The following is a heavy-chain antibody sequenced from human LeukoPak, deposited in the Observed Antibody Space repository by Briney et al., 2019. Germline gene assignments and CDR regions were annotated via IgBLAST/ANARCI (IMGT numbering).Heavy chain of an antibody. V-gene: IGHV4-39*01. CDR3: ARGRPDGSGSYYKFDP. D-gene: IGHD3-10*01. Sequence: GWVRQAPGKGLEWIGSIYYSGRTYYNPSLKSRVTISVDTSKNQFSLKLTSVTAADTAVYYCARGRPDGSGSYYKFDPWGQGTLVTVSS. CDR2: IYYSGRT. J-gene: IGHJ5*02.